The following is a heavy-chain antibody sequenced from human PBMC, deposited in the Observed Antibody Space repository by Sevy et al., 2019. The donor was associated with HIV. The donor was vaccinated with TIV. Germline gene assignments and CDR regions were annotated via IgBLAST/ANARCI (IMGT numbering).Heavy chain of an antibody. CDR3: ARDGWELPAFMDV. CDR1: GFTFSSYG. J-gene: IGHJ6*02. V-gene: IGHV3-33*01. Sequence: GGSLRLSCAASGFTFSSYGMHWVRQAPGKGLEWVAVIRYDGSNKYYADSVKGRFTISRDNSKNTLYLQMNSLRAEDTAVYYCARDGWELPAFMDVWGQGTTVTVSS. CDR2: IRYDGSNK. D-gene: IGHD1-26*01.